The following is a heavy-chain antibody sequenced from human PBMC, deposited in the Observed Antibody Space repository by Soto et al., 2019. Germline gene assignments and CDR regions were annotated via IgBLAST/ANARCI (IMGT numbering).Heavy chain of an antibody. D-gene: IGHD3-22*01. CDR2: VSYDGSNK. CDR3: AKDTYYYDRSGYYTYDH. CDR1: GFTFSSYG. J-gene: IGHJ4*02. V-gene: IGHV3-30*18. Sequence: GGSLRLSCAASGFTFSSYGVHWVRQAPGKGLEWVASVSYDGSNKHYADSVKGRFTISRDNSRNTLDLQMNSLRAEDTAVYYCAKDTYYYDRSGYYTYDHWGQGTQVNVSS.